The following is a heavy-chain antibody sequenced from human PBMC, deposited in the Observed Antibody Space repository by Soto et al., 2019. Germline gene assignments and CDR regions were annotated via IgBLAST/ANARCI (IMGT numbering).Heavy chain of an antibody. CDR2: IIPILNIA. J-gene: IGHJ5*02. D-gene: IGHD4-17*01. CDR1: GGTFSSYP. Sequence: QVQLVQSGAEVKKPGSSVKVSCKASGGTFSSYPISWVRQAPGQGLEWMGRIIPILNIANYAQKFQGRVTLTADKSTNTAYMELSNLSSEATAVYSCARTRAATNPLYGVDPWGQGTLVTVSS. V-gene: IGHV1-69*02. CDR3: ARTRAATNPLYGVDP.